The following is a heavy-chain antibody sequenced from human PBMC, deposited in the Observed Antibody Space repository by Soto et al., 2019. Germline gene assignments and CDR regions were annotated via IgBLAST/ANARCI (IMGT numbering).Heavy chain of an antibody. CDR1: GFTVSSNY. V-gene: IGHV3-66*01. CDR3: ARDYDILTASGAFDI. D-gene: IGHD3-9*01. CDR2: IYSGGST. J-gene: IGHJ3*02. Sequence: PGGSLRLSCAASGFTVSSNYMSWVRQAPGKGLEWVSVIYSGGSTYYADSVKGRFTISRDNSKNTLYLQMNSLRADDTAIYYCARDYDILTASGAFDIWGQGTMVTVSS.